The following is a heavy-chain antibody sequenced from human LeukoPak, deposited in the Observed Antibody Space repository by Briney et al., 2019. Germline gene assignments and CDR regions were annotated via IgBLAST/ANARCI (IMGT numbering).Heavy chain of an antibody. V-gene: IGHV4-59*12. Sequence: SETLSLTCTVSGGSISSYYWSWIRQPPGKGLEWIGYIYYSGNTNYNPSLKSRVTISVDTSKNQFSLKLSSVTAADTAVYYCARASGRPHYYYYGMDVWGQGTTVTVSS. D-gene: IGHD3-10*01. J-gene: IGHJ6*02. CDR2: IYYSGNT. CDR1: GGSISSYY. CDR3: ARASGRPHYYYYGMDV.